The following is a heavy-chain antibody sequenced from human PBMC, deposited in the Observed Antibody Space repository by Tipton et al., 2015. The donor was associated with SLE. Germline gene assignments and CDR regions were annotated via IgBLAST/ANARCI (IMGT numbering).Heavy chain of an antibody. J-gene: IGHJ6*03. D-gene: IGHD1-26*01. CDR2: IYYSGST. CDR3: ASGNYYYMDV. Sequence: TLSLTCAVYGGSFSGYYRSWIRQPPGKGLEWIGYIYYSGSTNYNPSLKSRVTISVDTSKNQFSLKLSSVTAADTAVYYCASGNYYYMDVWGKGTTVTVSS. CDR1: GGSFSGYY. V-gene: IGHV4-59*07.